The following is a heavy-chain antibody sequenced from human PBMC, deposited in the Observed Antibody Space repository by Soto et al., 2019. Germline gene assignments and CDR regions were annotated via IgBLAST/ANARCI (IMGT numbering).Heavy chain of an antibody. D-gene: IGHD3-16*01. CDR3: AKDQWGSEPGVFDY. V-gene: IGHV3-23*01. Sequence: EVQLLESGGGLVQPGGSLRLSCAASGINFSTYAMSWVRQAPGKGLEWVSTITSLGSTYYPDSVKGRFTISRDSSKNTLYLQMNSLRAEDTAVYYCAKDQWGSEPGVFDYWGQGTLVTVSS. J-gene: IGHJ4*02. CDR2: ITSLGST. CDR1: GINFSTYA.